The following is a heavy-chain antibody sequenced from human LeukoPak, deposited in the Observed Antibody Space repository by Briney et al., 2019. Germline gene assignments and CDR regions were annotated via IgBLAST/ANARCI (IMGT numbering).Heavy chain of an antibody. Sequence: GASVKVSCKASGYTFTSYYMHWVRQAPGQGLEWMGIINPSGGSTSYAQKFQGRVTMTRDTSTSTVYMELSSLRSEDTAVYYCARALSPDFWSGCFDYWGQGTLVTVSS. CDR1: GYTFTSYY. V-gene: IGHV1-46*01. D-gene: IGHD3-3*01. J-gene: IGHJ4*02. CDR3: ARALSPDFWSGCFDY. CDR2: INPSGGST.